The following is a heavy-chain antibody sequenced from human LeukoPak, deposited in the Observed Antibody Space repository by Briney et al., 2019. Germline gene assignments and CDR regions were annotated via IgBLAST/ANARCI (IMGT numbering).Heavy chain of an antibody. Sequence: SVKVSCKASGGTFRSYGLNWVRQAPGQGLEWMGGFIPFLGTAKYIQKLQGRVTITADESTSTAYMELSSLRYEDTAVYYCARGLYCSSSTSCYDYGMDVWGQGTTVTVSS. CDR3: ARGLYCSSSTSCYDYGMDV. J-gene: IGHJ6*02. V-gene: IGHV1-69*13. CDR2: FIPFLGTA. D-gene: IGHD2-2*01. CDR1: GGTFRSYG.